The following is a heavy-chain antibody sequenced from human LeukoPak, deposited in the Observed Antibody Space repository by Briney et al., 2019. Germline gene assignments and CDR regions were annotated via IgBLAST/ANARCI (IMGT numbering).Heavy chain of an antibody. Sequence: GASVKVSCKASGYTFTSYDINWVRQATGQGLEWMGWMNPNSGNTGYAQKFQGRVTMTRNTSISTAYMELCSLRSEDTAVYYCARCVVRTSCSSGYWGQGTLVTVSS. CDR1: GYTFTSYD. CDR3: ARCVVRTSCSSGY. J-gene: IGHJ4*02. V-gene: IGHV1-8*01. CDR2: MNPNSGNT. D-gene: IGHD2-2*01.